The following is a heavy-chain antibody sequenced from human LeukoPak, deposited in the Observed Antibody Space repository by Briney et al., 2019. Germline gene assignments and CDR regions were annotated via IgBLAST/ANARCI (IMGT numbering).Heavy chain of an antibody. J-gene: IGHJ4*02. Sequence: PSETLSLTCTVSGGSVSSGSYYWSWIRQSPGKGLERIGNIYYSGSTNYNPSLKSRVTISIDTSKNQFSLKLSSVTAADTAVYYCARALRDYYASGSYDYWGQGTLATVSS. CDR3: ARALRDYYASGSYDY. D-gene: IGHD3-10*01. CDR2: IYYSGST. V-gene: IGHV4-61*01. CDR1: GGSVSSGSYY.